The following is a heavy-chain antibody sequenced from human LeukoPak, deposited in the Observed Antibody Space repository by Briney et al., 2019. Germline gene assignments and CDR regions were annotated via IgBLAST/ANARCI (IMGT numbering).Heavy chain of an antibody. CDR1: GFTFSSYG. J-gene: IGHJ6*03. D-gene: IGHD2-15*01. CDR3: AKDTTAWWYHRAYMDV. CDR2: ISGSGDTT. V-gene: IGHV3-23*01. Sequence: GGSLRLSCAASGFTFSSYGMSWVRQAPGGGLEWVSAISGSGDTTYHADSVKGRFTISRDNSENRLSLQVDSLRAEDTAVYFCAKDTTAWWYHRAYMDVWGKGTTVTVSS.